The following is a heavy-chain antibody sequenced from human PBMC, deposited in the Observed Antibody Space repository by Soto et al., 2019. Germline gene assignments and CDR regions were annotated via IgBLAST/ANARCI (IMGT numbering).Heavy chain of an antibody. D-gene: IGHD5-12*01. J-gene: IGHJ4*02. V-gene: IGHV3-74*01. CDR3: ATLIYPEAY. CDR2: INSVGSST. CDR1: GLTFNKYW. Sequence: GGSLRLSCAVSGLTFNKYWMHWVRQAPGKGPVWVSRINSVGSSTDYADSVKGRFTISRDNAKNTLYLQMNSLRAEDTAVYYCATLIYPEAYWGQGTLVTVSS.